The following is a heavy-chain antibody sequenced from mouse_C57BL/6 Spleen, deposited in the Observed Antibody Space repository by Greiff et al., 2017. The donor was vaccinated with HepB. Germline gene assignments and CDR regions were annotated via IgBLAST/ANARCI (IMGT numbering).Heavy chain of an antibody. CDR2: IHPNSGST. CDR1: GYTFTSYW. J-gene: IGHJ3*01. D-gene: IGHD2-4*01. Sequence: QVQLQQPGAELVKPGASVKLSCKASGYTFTSYWMHWVKQRPGQGLEWIGMIHPNSGSTNYNEKFKSKATLTVDKSSSTAYMQLSSLTSEDSAVYYCASDYDYDGFAYWGQGTLVTVSA. CDR3: ASDYDYDGFAY. V-gene: IGHV1-64*01.